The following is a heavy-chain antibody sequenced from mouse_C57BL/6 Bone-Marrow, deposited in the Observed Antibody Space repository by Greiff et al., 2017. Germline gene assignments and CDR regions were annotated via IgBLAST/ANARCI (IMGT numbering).Heavy chain of an antibody. Sequence: QVHVKQSGAELARPGASVKLSCKASGYTFTSYGISWVKQRTGQGLEWIGEIYPRSGNTYYNEKFKGKATLTADKSSSTAYMELRSLTSEDSAVYFCARETTVVAPGWYFDVWGTGTTVTVSS. CDR2: IYPRSGNT. CDR1: GYTFTSYG. D-gene: IGHD1-1*01. CDR3: ARETTVVAPGWYFDV. V-gene: IGHV1-81*01. J-gene: IGHJ1*03.